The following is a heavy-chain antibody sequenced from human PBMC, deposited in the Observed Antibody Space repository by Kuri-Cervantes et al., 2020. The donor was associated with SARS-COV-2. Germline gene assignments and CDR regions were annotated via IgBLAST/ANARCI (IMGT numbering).Heavy chain of an antibody. Sequence: GESLKISCTASGFNYLNYAMNWVRQAPGTGLEWVAVVSYNGNNKYYADSVKGRFTISRDNSRNIVYLQMNSLRAEDTAVYYCSREHLSVFYVFDYWGQGTLVTVSS. CDR3: SREHLSVFYVFDY. CDR1: GFNYLNYA. V-gene: IGHV3-30-3*01. CDR2: VSYNGNNK. D-gene: IGHD5/OR15-5a*01. J-gene: IGHJ4*02.